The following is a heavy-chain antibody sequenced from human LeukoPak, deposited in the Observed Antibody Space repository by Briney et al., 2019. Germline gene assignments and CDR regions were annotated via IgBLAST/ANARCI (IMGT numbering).Heavy chain of an antibody. Sequence: GGPLRLSCAASEFTVRSYHMSWGRQAPAKGLEWGSGIYSGGSTYYADSVKGRFTISRDNSKNTVYLQIKSLRAEDRAIYYCARDHWSGGNCYDYFDYWGQGTLVTVSS. CDR1: EFTVRSYH. V-gene: IGHV3-53*01. J-gene: IGHJ4*02. D-gene: IGHD2-15*01. CDR2: IYSGGST. CDR3: ARDHWSGGNCYDYFDY.